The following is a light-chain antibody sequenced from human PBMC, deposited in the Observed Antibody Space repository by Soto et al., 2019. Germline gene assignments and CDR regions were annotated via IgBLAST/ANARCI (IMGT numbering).Light chain of an antibody. J-gene: IGKJ3*01. Sequence: EIVLTQSPGTLSLSPGERATLSCRASQSVSSSYLAWYRQKPGQAPRLLIYGTSSRATGIPDRFSGSGSGTDFTLTISRLEPEEFAVYYCQQYGTSPFTFGPGTTVDIK. CDR3: QQYGTSPFT. V-gene: IGKV3-20*01. CDR1: QSVSSSY. CDR2: GTS.